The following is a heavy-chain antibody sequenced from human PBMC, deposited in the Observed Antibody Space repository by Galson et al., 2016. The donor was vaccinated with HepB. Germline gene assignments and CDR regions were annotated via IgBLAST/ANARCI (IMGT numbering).Heavy chain of an antibody. Sequence: TLSLTCTVSGGSISIGRYYWTWNRQHPGNGLEWIGNIYHSGGTYHNPSLKSRLTISVDTSKNQFSLKLCSLTAADTAVYYCARAVRGYSGYDAFDIWGQGTMVTVSS. J-gene: IGHJ3*02. V-gene: IGHV4-31*03. CDR1: GGSISIGRYY. D-gene: IGHD5-12*01. CDR2: IYHSGGT. CDR3: ARAVRGYSGYDAFDI.